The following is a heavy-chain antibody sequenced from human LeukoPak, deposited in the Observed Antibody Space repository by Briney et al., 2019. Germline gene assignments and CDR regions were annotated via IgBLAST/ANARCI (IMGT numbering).Heavy chain of an antibody. D-gene: IGHD1-26*01. CDR1: GITVSTNY. CDR2: INPDGRTV. V-gene: IGHV3-74*03. Sequence: GGSLRLSCAASGITVSTNYMTWVRQAPGKGLVWVSRINPDGRTVTYADSVKGRFTISRDNAKNTLYLQMNSLRVEDTAVYYCARVAVGRYDFDYRGQGTLVTVSS. CDR3: ARVAVGRYDFDY. J-gene: IGHJ4*02.